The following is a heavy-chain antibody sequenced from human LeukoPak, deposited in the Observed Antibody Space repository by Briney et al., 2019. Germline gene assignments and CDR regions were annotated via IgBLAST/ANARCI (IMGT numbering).Heavy chain of an antibody. J-gene: IGHJ5*02. Sequence: GGSLSLSCVASGLTVRITYMRWVSPAAVLSLLFVSLFYSGGRSYHADSVKCRFTISRDNPKNTLYLQMNSLRAEYTAVYYCASDGNSLDPWGQGTLVTVPS. V-gene: IGHV3-53*01. D-gene: IGHD4-23*01. CDR2: FYSGGRS. CDR3: ASDGNSLDP. CDR1: GLTVRITY.